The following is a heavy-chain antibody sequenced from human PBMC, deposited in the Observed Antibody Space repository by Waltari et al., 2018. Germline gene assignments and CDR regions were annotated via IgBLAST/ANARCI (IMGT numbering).Heavy chain of an antibody. D-gene: IGHD3-10*01. J-gene: IGHJ4*02. Sequence: QVQLQESGPGLVKPSETLSLTCAVSGYSISSGYYWGWIRQPPGKGLEWIGSIYHSGSTYYNPSLKSRVTISVDTSKNQFSLKLSSVTAADTAVYYCARYYYGSGSSDYWGQGTLVTVSS. CDR1: GYSISSGYY. CDR2: IYHSGST. V-gene: IGHV4-38-2*01. CDR3: ARYYYGSGSSDY.